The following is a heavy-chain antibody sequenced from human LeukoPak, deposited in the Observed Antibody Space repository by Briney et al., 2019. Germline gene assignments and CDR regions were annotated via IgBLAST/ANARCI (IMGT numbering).Heavy chain of an antibody. V-gene: IGHV3-23*01. D-gene: IGHD3-9*01. CDR1: GFTFSIYA. J-gene: IGHJ6*02. CDR2: ISGSGGST. CDR3: ARNFDRYYYYGMDV. Sequence: PGGSLRLSCAASGFTFSIYAMSWVRQAPGKGLEWVSAISGSGGSTYYADSVKGRFTISRDNSKNTLYLQMNSLRAEDTAVYYCARNFDRYYYYGMDVWGQGTTVTVSS.